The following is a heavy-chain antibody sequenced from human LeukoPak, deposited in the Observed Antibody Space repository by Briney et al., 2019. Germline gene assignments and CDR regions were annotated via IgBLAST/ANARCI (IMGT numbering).Heavy chain of an antibody. CDR2: IYSGGST. CDR1: GFTVSSNY. J-gene: IGHJ1*01. Sequence: PGGSLGLSCAASGFTVSSNYMSWVRQAPGKGLEWVSVIYSGGSTYYADSVKGRFTISRDNSKNTLYLQMNSLRAEDTAVYYCARDEYSSSSLQHWGQGTLVTVSS. V-gene: IGHV3-66*01. D-gene: IGHD6-13*01. CDR3: ARDEYSSSSLQH.